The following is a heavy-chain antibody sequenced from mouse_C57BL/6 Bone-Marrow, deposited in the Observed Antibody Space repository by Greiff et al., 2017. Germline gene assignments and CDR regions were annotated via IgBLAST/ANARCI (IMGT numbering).Heavy chain of an antibody. CDR3: ARECYYGSSPAWFAY. CDR2: IHPNSGST. D-gene: IGHD1-1*01. V-gene: IGHV1-64*01. J-gene: IGHJ3*01. CDR1: GYTFTSYW. Sequence: QVQLQQPGAELVKPGASVKLSCKASGYTFTSYWMHWVKQRPGQGLEWIGMIHPNSGSTNYNEKFKSKATLTVDKSSSTAYMQLSSLTSEDSAVYSCARECYYGSSPAWFAYWGQGTLVTVSA.